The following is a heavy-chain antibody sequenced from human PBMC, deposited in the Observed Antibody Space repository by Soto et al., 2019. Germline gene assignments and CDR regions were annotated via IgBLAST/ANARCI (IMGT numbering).Heavy chain of an antibody. J-gene: IGHJ4*02. CDR2: ISGSGGVT. D-gene: IGHD3-10*01. CDR1: GFTFKNYD. CDR3: AKNRQFRSYYESAGHYDN. V-gene: IGHV3-23*01. Sequence: EVELLESGGGLVHPGGSLRLSCVASGFTFKNYDMRWIRQAPGKGLEWVSGISGSGGVTYYADSVKGRFTISRDNSKNTLYLQMNSLRAEDTAIYYCAKNRQFRSYYESAGHYDNWGQGSLFTVSS.